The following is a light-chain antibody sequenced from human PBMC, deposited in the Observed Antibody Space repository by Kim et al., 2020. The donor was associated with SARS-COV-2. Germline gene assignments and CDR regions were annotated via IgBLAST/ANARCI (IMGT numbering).Light chain of an antibody. CDR1: QSISGL. CDR3: QQYNRYPWT. Sequence: AAVEDRVTIPCRARQSISGLMACDQQKPGKAPTVLIYDVSSLESGVPSRFSVSVSGTEFTLTISTLQPDDFATYDCQQYNRYPWTFAQGTKVDIK. CDR2: DVS. J-gene: IGKJ1*01. V-gene: IGKV1-5*01.